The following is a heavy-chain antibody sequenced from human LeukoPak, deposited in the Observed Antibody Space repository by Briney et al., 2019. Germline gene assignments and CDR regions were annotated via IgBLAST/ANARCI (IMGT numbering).Heavy chain of an antibody. Sequence: GGSLRLSCAASGFTFSSYWMSWVRQAPGKGLEWVSSITGAGSSTKYADSVNGRFTISRDNSKNTLSLQMTGLRAEDTAVYYCARKVAVAMDLDYWGQGTLVTVSS. D-gene: IGHD5-18*01. V-gene: IGHV3-23*01. CDR3: ARKVAVAMDLDY. J-gene: IGHJ4*02. CDR1: GFTFSSYW. CDR2: ITGAGSST.